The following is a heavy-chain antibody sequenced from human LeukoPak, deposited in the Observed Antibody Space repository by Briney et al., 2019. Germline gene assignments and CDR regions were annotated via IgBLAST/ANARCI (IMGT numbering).Heavy chain of an antibody. Sequence: ASVKVSCKTSGYSFTDYYVHWVRQAPGQGLEWMGWINTNTGNPTYAQGFTGRFVFSLDTSVSTAYLQISSLKAEDTAVYYCAREVFGYYDSSGYYYYYYGMDVWGQGTTVTVSS. D-gene: IGHD3-22*01. CDR1: GYSFTDYY. V-gene: IGHV7-4-1*02. J-gene: IGHJ6*02. CDR2: INTNTGNP. CDR3: AREVFGYYDSSGYYYYYYGMDV.